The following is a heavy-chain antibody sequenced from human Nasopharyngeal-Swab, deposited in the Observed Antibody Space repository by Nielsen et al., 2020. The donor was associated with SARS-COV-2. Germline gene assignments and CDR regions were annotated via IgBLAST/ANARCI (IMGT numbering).Heavy chain of an antibody. J-gene: IGHJ4*02. CDR2: IKQDASEM. Sequence: GESLKISCAASGFTFSGYWMSWVRQVPGKGLEWVANIKQDASEMYYVDSVKGRFTISRDNAKNSLYLQMNSLRAEDTAVYFCARRQASSWSLDYWGQGTLVTVSS. D-gene: IGHD6-13*01. CDR3: ARRQASSWSLDY. CDR1: GFTFSGYW. V-gene: IGHV3-7*01.